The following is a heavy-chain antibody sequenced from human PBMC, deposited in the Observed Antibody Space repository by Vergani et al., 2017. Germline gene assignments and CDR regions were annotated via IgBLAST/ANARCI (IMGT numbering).Heavy chain of an antibody. V-gene: IGHV3-23*01. CDR3: ADLYCDDGFSAF. D-gene: IGHD2-21*01. CDR2: ISGQKFRT. J-gene: IGHJ4*02. Sequence: EVQLLESGGGSAQPGESLRLSCVASGFTFTAHGLNWVRQASGKGLEWVSGISGQKFRTPYSDSVKGRFTISSDDAKNTLYLHINSLRAEDTAFYCCADLYCDDGFSAFWGQGTLVTVSS. CDR1: GFTFTAHG.